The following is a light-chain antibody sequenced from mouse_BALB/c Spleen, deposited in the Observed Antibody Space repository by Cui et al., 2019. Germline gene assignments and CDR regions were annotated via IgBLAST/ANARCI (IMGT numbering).Light chain of an antibody. Sequence: QIVLTQSPAIMSASLGEEITLTCSASSRVRSMHWYQQKSGTSPKLLIYSTSNLASGVPSRFSGSGSGTFYSLTISSVEAEDAADYYCHQWSSYPWTFGGGTKLEIK. J-gene: IGKJ1*01. CDR2: STS. CDR3: HQWSSYPWT. CDR1: SRVRS. V-gene: IGKV4-80*01.